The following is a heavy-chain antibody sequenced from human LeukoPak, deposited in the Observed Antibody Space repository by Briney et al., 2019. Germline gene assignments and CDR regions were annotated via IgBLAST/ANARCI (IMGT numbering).Heavy chain of an antibody. CDR1: GGSISNYY. Sequence: SETLSLTCSISGGSISNYYWSWIRQPPGKGLEWIGYMYYSGSTNYNPSLKSRVTISVDTSKNQFSLKLSSVTAADTAVYYCARGYYGSGSHCCHMDVWGKGTTITVS. D-gene: IGHD3-10*01. CDR2: MYYSGST. J-gene: IGHJ6*03. V-gene: IGHV4-59*01. CDR3: ARGYYGSGSHCCHMDV.